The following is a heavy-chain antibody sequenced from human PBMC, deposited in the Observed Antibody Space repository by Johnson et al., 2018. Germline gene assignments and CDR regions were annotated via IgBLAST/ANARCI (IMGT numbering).Heavy chain of an antibody. CDR2: MNPKSGNT. J-gene: IGHJ5*02. CDR1: GYTFTSYE. CDR3: ARELQIQRSRVNWLDP. Sequence: QVQLVQSGAEVKKPGASVKVSCKTSGYTFTSYEITWVRQAPGQGLEWLGWMNPKSGNTAYAQKFQGRVTMTRNTSISPAYMELTSLQSEDTAVYYCARELQIQRSRVNWLDPWGQGTLVTVSS. V-gene: IGHV1-8*01. D-gene: IGHD6-6*01.